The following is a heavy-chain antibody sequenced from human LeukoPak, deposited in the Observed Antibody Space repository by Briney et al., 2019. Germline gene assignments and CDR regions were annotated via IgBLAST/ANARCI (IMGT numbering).Heavy chain of an antibody. Sequence: GGSLRLSCAASGFTVSSNEMSWVRQAPGKGLEWVSVIYSGGSTYYADSVKGRFTISRDNSKNTLYLQMNSLRAEGTAVYYCAKIMSGELPLAWGQGTLVTVSS. CDR2: IYSGGST. CDR3: AKIMSGELPLA. V-gene: IGHV3-66*01. J-gene: IGHJ5*02. CDR1: GFTVSSNE. D-gene: IGHD1-26*01.